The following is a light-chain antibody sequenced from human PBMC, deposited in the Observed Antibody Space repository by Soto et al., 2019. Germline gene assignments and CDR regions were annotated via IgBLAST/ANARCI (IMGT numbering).Light chain of an antibody. CDR3: QQTYSTPRIIT. CDR1: QSIRNY. V-gene: IGKV1-39*01. J-gene: IGKJ3*01. Sequence: DIQMTQSPSSLSASVGDRVTITCRASQSIRNYLNWYQQKPGKAPSLLIYAASRLQSGVPSRFTGSGSGTDFTLTISSLQPEDVATYYCQQTYSTPRIITFGPGTKVDIK. CDR2: AAS.